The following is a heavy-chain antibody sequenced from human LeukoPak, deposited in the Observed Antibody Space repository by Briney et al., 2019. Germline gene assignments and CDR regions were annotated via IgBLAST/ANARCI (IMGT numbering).Heavy chain of an antibody. CDR2: ISYDGSNK. J-gene: IGHJ4*02. V-gene: IGHV3-30*04. Sequence: GRSLRLSCAASGFTFSSYAMHWVRQAPGKGLEWVAVISYDGSNKYYADSVKGRFTISRDNSKNTLYLQMNSLRAGDTAVYYCARETLPYSSSWTLFDYWGQGTLVTVSS. CDR3: ARETLPYSSSWTLFDY. D-gene: IGHD6-13*01. CDR1: GFTFSSYA.